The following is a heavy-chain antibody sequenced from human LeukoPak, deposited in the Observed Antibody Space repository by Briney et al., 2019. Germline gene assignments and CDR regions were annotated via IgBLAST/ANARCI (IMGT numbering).Heavy chain of an antibody. D-gene: IGHD1-26*01. CDR1: GGSIDSSSYY. Sequence: SETLSLTCSVSGGSIDSSSYYWGWIRQPPGKGLEWIGNIYSSGSTYYSPSLRSRVTISVDTSKNQFSLKLSSVTAADTAVYYCASVGYDDAFDIWGQGTMVTVSS. CDR3: ASVGYDDAFDI. J-gene: IGHJ3*02. V-gene: IGHV4-39*07. CDR2: IYSSGST.